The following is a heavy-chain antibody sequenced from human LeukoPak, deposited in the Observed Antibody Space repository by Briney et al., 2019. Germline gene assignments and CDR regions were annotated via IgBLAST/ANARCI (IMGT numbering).Heavy chain of an antibody. J-gene: IGHJ6*02. V-gene: IGHV5-51*01. CDR2: IYPGDSDT. Sequence: PGESLKISCKGSGYSFTSYWIGWVRQMPGKGLEWMGIIYPGDSDTRYSPSFQGQVTISADKSISTAYLQWSSLKASDTAMYYCASSASSRSYYYYYGMDVWGQGTTVTVPS. CDR1: GYSFTSYW. CDR3: ASSASSRSYYYYYGMDV. D-gene: IGHD2-2*01.